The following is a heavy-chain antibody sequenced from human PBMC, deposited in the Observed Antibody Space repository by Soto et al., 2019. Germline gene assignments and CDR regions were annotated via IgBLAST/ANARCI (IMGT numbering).Heavy chain of an antibody. J-gene: IGHJ4*02. V-gene: IGHV4-34*01. CDR3: ARGPTRYSSSWYTY. D-gene: IGHD6-13*01. CDR2: INHSGST. Sequence: SETLSLTCAVYGGSFSGYYWSWIRQPPGKGLEWIGEINHSGSTNYNPSLKSRVTISVDTSKNQFSLKLSSVTAADTAVYYCARGPTRYSSSWYTYWGQGTLVTVSS. CDR1: GGSFSGYY.